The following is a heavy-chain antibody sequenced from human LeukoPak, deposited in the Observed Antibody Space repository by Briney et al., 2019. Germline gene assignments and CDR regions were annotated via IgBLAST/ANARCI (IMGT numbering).Heavy chain of an antibody. D-gene: IGHD6-19*01. CDR2: ISNNGYTI. Sequence: GGSLRLSCEASGFTFTKFWMSWVRQAPGKGLEWVSYISNNGYTIYYADSVKGRFTISRDNAKNSLYLQMNSLRAEDTAVYYCAREEGGDSSGWALDYWGQGTLVTVSS. CDR1: GFTFTKFW. V-gene: IGHV3-48*03. CDR3: AREEGGDSSGWALDY. J-gene: IGHJ4*02.